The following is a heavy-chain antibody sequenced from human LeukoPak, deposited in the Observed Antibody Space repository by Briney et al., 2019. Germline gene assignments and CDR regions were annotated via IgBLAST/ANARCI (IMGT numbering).Heavy chain of an antibody. Sequence: PSETLSLTCTVSGYSISSGYYWGWIRQPPGKGLEWIGSIYHSGSTYYNPSLKSRVTISVDTSKNQFSLKLSSVTAADTAVYYCASRGPYAFDIWGQGTMVTVSS. CDR2: IYHSGST. V-gene: IGHV4-38-2*02. CDR3: ASRGPYAFDI. D-gene: IGHD3/OR15-3a*01. J-gene: IGHJ3*02. CDR1: GYSISSGYY.